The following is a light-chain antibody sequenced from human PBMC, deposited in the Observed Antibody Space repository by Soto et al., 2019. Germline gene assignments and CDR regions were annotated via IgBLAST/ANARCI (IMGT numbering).Light chain of an antibody. J-gene: IGLJ2*01. Sequence: QAVVTQPPSASGTPGQRVTISCSGSSSNIESNYVYWYQQLPGTAPRLLIYRNNQRPSGVPDRFSGSKSGTSASLAISALRYEDEADYYCTVWDDSLRGRLFGGGTKLTVL. CDR3: TVWDDSLRGRL. V-gene: IGLV1-47*01. CDR2: RNN. CDR1: SSNIESNY.